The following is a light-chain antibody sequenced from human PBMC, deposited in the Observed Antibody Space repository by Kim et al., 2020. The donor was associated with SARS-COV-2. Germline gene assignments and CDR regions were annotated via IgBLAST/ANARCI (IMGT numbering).Light chain of an antibody. CDR1: QGISSY. J-gene: IGKJ4*01. CDR3: QQLSTYPLT. CDR2: AAS. V-gene: IGKV1-9*01. Sequence: IQLTQSPSSLSASVGDRVTIPCRASQGISSYLAWYQEEAGKAPKLLIYAASTLQSGVPSRFSGSGSGTDFTLTISSLQPEDFATYFCQQLSTYPLTFGGGTKVDIK.